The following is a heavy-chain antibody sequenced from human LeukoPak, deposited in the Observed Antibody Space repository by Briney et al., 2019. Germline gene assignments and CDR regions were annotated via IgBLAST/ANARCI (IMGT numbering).Heavy chain of an antibody. J-gene: IGHJ4*02. CDR2: VRGKAYGGTT. CDR3: SRGRITPDY. CDR1: GFTFCDYA. V-gene: IGHV3-49*03. D-gene: IGHD4-23*01. Sequence: PGGSLSLSCTASGFTFCDYAMTWFRQTPGKGLEWVGFVRGKAYGGTTEYAASVKGRFTISRDDTKSIVYLQMNSLKTEDTAVYYCSRGRITPDYWGQGTLVTVSS.